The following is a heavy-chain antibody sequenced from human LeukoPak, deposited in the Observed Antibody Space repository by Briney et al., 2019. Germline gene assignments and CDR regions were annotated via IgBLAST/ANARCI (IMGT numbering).Heavy chain of an antibody. CDR3: ARPYCNGGSCHDYFDY. Sequence: GASVKVSCKASGYTFTGYYMHWVRQAPGQGLEWMGWINPNSGGTNYVQKFQGRVTMTRDTSISTAYMELRRLSSDDTAIYYCARPYCNGGSCHDYFDYWGQGTLVSVSS. CDR1: GYTFTGYY. J-gene: IGHJ4*02. V-gene: IGHV1-2*02. D-gene: IGHD2-15*01. CDR2: INPNSGGT.